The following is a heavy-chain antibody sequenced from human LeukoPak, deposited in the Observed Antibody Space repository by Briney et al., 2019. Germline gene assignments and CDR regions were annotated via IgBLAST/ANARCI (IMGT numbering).Heavy chain of an antibody. D-gene: IGHD1-1*01. V-gene: IGHV4-59*01. CDR2: IYYSGST. CDR3: ARVGKSPPLYYYYGMDV. Sequence: GSLRLSCAASGFTFSDYILDWVRQAPGKGLEWIGYIYYSGSTNYNPSLKSRVTISVDTSKNQFSPKLSSVTAADTAVYYCARVGKSPPLYYYYGMDVWGQGTTVTVSS. J-gene: IGHJ6*02. CDR1: GFTFSDYI.